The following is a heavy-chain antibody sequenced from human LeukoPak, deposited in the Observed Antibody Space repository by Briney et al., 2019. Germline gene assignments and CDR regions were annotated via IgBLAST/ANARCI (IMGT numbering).Heavy chain of an antibody. CDR3: ARDSSGYQ. D-gene: IGHD3-22*01. Sequence: PGGSLRLSCAASGFTFSTYWMSWVRQAPGKGLEWVANIKEDGSEKYYGDSVKGRFTISRDNAKNSLYQEMNSLRVEDTAVYYCARDSSGYQWGQGTLVTVSS. CDR1: GFTFSTYW. CDR2: IKEDGSEK. V-gene: IGHV3-7*01. J-gene: IGHJ4*02.